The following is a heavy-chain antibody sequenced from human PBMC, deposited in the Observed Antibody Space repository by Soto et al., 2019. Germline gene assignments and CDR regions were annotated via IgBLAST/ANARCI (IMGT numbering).Heavy chain of an antibody. CDR2: IYYSGST. V-gene: IGHV4-30-4*01. J-gene: IGHJ5*02. CDR3: ARDEPNCSSTSCPRGWFDP. D-gene: IGHD2-2*01. CDR1: GGSISSGDYY. Sequence: QVQMQESGPGLVKPSQTLSLTCTVSGGSISSGDYYWSWIRQPPGKGLEWIGYIYYSGSTYYNPSLKSRVTISVDTSNNQFSLKLSSVTAADTAVYYCARDEPNCSSTSCPRGWFDPWGQGTLVTVSS.